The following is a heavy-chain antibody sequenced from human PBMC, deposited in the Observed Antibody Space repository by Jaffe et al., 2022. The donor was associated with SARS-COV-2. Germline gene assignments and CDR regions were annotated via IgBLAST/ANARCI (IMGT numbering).Heavy chain of an antibody. Sequence: EVQLVESGGGLVQPGGSLRLSCAASGFTFSDYWMTWVRQAPGKGLEWVANIKVDGSDQHYVDSVKGRFTISRDNVINSLYLQIRSLRADDTAVYYCARSKGWRSCMDVWGQGTTVTVSS. CDR3: ARSKGWRSCMDV. CDR2: IKVDGSDQ. CDR1: GFTFSDYW. V-gene: IGHV3-7*03. J-gene: IGHJ6*02.